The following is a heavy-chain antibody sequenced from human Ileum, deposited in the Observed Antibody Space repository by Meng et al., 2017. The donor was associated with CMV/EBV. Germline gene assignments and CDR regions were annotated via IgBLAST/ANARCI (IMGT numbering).Heavy chain of an antibody. CDR2: IKQDGNEN. Sequence: GESLKISCVASGFTLSMYWMTWVRQAPGKGLEWVANIKQDGNENYYVDSVKGRFTISRDNAKDSLYLQMNSLRAEDTAVYYCARARGGFSSNWPRGGAFDIWGQGTMVTVSS. V-gene: IGHV3-7*01. J-gene: IGHJ3*02. CDR3: ARARGGFSSNWPRGGAFDI. D-gene: IGHD1-1*01. CDR1: GFTLSMYW.